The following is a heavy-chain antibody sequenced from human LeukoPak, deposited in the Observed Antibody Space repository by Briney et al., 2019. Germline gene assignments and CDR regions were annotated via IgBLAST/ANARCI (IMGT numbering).Heavy chain of an antibody. J-gene: IGHJ4*02. Sequence: PGGSLRLSCAASGFTFSSYAMSWVRQAPGKGLEWVSAISGSGGSTYYADSVKGRFTISRDNSKNTLYLQMNSLRAEDTAVYYCARQSNYYDSSGYYSPFDYWGQGTPVTVSS. CDR2: ISGSGGST. D-gene: IGHD3-22*01. V-gene: IGHV3-23*01. CDR1: GFTFSSYA. CDR3: ARQSNYYDSSGYYSPFDY.